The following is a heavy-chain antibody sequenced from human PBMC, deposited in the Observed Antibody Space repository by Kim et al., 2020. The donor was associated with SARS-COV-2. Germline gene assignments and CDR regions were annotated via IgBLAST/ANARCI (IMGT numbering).Heavy chain of an antibody. CDR1: GFTFSDYY. J-gene: IGHJ4*02. V-gene: IGHV3-11*06. D-gene: IGHD6-13*01. Sequence: GGSLRLSCEASGFTFSDYYMTWIRQAPGKGPELLSYISGGGTDTKYADSVKGRFTISRDNAKNSLYLQMNSLRVEDTAIYYCTGDPRAADYWGQGTLVSVSS. CDR3: TGDPRAADY. CDR2: ISGGGTDT.